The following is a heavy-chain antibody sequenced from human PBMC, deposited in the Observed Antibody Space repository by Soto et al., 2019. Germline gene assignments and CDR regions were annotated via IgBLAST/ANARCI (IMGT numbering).Heavy chain of an antibody. D-gene: IGHD2-8*01. CDR1: GFTFSSDS. CDR2: ISSSGSSM. V-gene: IGHV3-48*02. J-gene: IGHJ5*02. CDR3: ARLYGQFSVSYYSLFDH. Sequence: EVQLVESGGGLVQPGGSLRLSCAASGFTFSSDSINLGRQAPGKGLEWVSYISSSGSSMYYADSLKGRFTISRDNATNSLFLQMNSLRDEDTAVYYCARLYGQFSVSYYSLFDHWGQGTLDTVSS.